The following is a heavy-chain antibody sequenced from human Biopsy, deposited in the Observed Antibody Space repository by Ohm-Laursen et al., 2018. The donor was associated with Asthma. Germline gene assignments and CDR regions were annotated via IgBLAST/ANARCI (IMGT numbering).Heavy chain of an antibody. D-gene: IGHD3-22*01. CDR1: GFVFSQRG. CDR2: VSSDGLNK. CDR3: ARQSGQEYGDSIPFDT. V-gene: IGHV3-30*03. J-gene: IGHJ3*02. Sequence: SLGLSCAASGFVFSQRGMHWVRQGPGKGLEWVALVSSDGLNKYYEDSVKGRFTISRDNSRNRLYLQINSLTVEDSAVYFCARQSGQEYGDSIPFDTWGQGTKVAVSS.